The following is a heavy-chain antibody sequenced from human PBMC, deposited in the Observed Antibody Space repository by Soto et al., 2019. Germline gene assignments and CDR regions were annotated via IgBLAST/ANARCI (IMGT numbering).Heavy chain of an antibody. V-gene: IGHV3-15*01. CDR2: IKSKTDGGTT. Sequence: PGGSLRLSCTASGFTFNYAWMNWVRQAPGKGLEWVGHIKSKTDGGTTDYAAPVKDRFSISRDDSKNTLYLQMDSLKTEDTAVYYCSPDPILAAADGSDYWGQGTLVTVSS. CDR3: SPDPILAAADGSDY. D-gene: IGHD6-13*01. J-gene: IGHJ4*02. CDR1: GFTFNYAW.